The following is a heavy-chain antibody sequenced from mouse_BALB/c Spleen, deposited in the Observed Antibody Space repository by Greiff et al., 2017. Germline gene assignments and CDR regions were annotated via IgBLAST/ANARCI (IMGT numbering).Heavy chain of an antibody. V-gene: IGHV2-9*02. J-gene: IGHJ1*01. CDR1: GFSLTSYG. CDR2: IWAGGST. CDR3: ARAGYYGRDWYFDV. D-gene: IGHD1-1*01. Sequence: VQRVESGPGLVAPSQSLSITCTVSGFSLTSYGVHWVRQPPGKGLEWLGVIWAGGSTNYNSALMSRLSISKDNSKSQVFLKMNSLQTDDTAMYYCARAGYYGRDWYFDVWGAGTTVTVSS.